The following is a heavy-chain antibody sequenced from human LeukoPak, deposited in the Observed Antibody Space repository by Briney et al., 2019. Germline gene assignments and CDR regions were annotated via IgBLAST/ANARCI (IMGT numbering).Heavy chain of an antibody. CDR1: GYIFTSYG. Sequence: ASVKVSCKASGYIFTSYGISWVRQAPGQGLEWMGWISAYNGNTNYAQKLQGRVTMTTDTSTSTAYMELRSLRSDDTAVYYCAVSFWSGYADYWGQGTLVTVSS. CDR3: AVSFWSGYADY. V-gene: IGHV1-18*01. D-gene: IGHD3-3*01. CDR2: ISAYNGNT. J-gene: IGHJ4*02.